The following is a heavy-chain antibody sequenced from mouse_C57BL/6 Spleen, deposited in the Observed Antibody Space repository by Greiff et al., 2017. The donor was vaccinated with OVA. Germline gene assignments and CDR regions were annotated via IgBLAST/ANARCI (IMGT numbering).Heavy chain of an antibody. D-gene: IGHD2-1*01. V-gene: IGHV1-54*01. Sequence: VQLQQSGAELVRPGTSVKVSCKASGYAFTNYLIEWVKQRPGQGLEWIGVINPGSGGTNYNEKFKGKATLTADKSSSTAYMQLSSLTSEDSAVYVCARSEAIYYVNHWGQGTTLTVSS. CDR1: GYAFTNYL. CDR2: INPGSGGT. CDR3: ARSEAIYYVNH. J-gene: IGHJ2*01.